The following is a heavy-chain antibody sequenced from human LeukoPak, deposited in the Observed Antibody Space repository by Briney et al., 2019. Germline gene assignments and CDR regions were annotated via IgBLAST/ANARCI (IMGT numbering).Heavy chain of an antibody. D-gene: IGHD6-13*01. J-gene: IGHJ4*02. CDR3: ARHSAGIAAAGNDY. CDR2: IYYSGST. V-gene: IGHV4-59*01. Sequence: SETLSLTCTVSGGSISSYYWSWSRQPPGKGVEWIGYIYYSGSTNYNPSLKSRVTISVDTSKNQFSLKLSSVTAADTAVYYCARHSAGIAAAGNDYWGQGTLVTVS. CDR1: GGSISSYY.